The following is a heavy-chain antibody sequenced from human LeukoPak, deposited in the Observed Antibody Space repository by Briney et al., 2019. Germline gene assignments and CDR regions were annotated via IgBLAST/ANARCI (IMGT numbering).Heavy chain of an antibody. V-gene: IGHV1-2*02. CDR1: GYTFTGYY. Sequence: ASAKVSCKASGYTFTGYYMHWVRQAPGQGLEWMGWINPNSGGTNYAQKFQGRVTMTRDTSISTAYMELSRLRSDDTAVYYCARGYCSSTSCKPWSGWFDPWGQGTLVTVSS. CDR2: INPNSGGT. J-gene: IGHJ5*02. CDR3: ARGYCSSTSCKPWSGWFDP. D-gene: IGHD2-2*01.